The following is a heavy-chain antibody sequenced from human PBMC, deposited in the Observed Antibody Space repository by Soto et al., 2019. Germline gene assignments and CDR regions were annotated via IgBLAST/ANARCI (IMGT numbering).Heavy chain of an antibody. CDR1: GFTFSSYG. V-gene: IGHV3-33*01. CDR2: IWYDGSNK. CDR3: ARTYCSGGSCPPSP. D-gene: IGHD2-15*01. Sequence: QVQVVESGGGVVQPGRSLRLSCAASGFTFSSYGMHWVRQAPGKGLEWVAVIWYDGSNKYYADSVKGRFTISRDNSKNTLYLQMNSLRAEDTAVYYCARTYCSGGSCPPSPWGQGTLVTVSS. J-gene: IGHJ5*02.